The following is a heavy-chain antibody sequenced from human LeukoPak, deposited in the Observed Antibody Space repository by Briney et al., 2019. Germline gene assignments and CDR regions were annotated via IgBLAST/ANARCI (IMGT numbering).Heavy chain of an antibody. D-gene: IGHD3-22*01. Sequence: GGSLRLSCAASGFTFSSYWMSWVRQAPGKGLEWVANIKQDGSEKYYVDSVKGRFTISRDNAKNSLYLQMNSLRAEDKAVYYCARLYYYDSSGYYYLGYFDYWGQGTLVSVSS. J-gene: IGHJ4*02. V-gene: IGHV3-7*01. CDR2: IKQDGSEK. CDR3: ARLYYYDSSGYYYLGYFDY. CDR1: GFTFSSYW.